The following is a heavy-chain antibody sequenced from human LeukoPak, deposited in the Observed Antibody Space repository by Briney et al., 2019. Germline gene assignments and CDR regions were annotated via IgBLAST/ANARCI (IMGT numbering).Heavy chain of an antibody. CDR3: ASYYDRFDY. CDR1: GGSISSYY. D-gene: IGHD3-22*01. Sequence: PSETLSLTCTVSGGSISSYYWSWSRQPAGKGLEWIGYIYYSGSTNYNPSLKSRVTISVDTSKNQFSLKLSSVTAADTAVYYCASYYDRFDYWGQGTLVTVSS. V-gene: IGHV4-59*08. CDR2: IYYSGST. J-gene: IGHJ4*02.